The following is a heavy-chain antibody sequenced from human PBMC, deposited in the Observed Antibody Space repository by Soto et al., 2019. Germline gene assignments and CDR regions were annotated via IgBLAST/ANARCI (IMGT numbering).Heavy chain of an antibody. CDR3: ARAVRGSYYDS. CDR2: IFYSGST. CDR1: GGSISSGDYY. V-gene: IGHV4-30-4*01. J-gene: IGHJ4*02. D-gene: IGHD1-26*01. Sequence: QVQLQESGPGLVKPSQTLSLTCTVSGGSISSGDYYWSWIRQPPGKGLEWIGYIFYSGSTYYNPSLKSRRSISVDTSKNQFSLKLSSVTAADTAVYYCARAVRGSYYDSWGQGTLVTVSS.